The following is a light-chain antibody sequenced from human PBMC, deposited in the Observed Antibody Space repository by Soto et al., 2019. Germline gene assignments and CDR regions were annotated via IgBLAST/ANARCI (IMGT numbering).Light chain of an antibody. CDR2: LNRDGSH. J-gene: IGLJ2*01. CDR3: QTWGTGIRVV. Sequence: QPVLTQSPSASASLGASVKLTCTLSSGHSSYAIAWHQQQPEKGPRFLMNLNRDGSHSKGDGIPDRFSGSSSGAERYLTISSLQSEDEADYYCQTWGTGIRVVFGGGTKVTVL. V-gene: IGLV4-69*01. CDR1: SGHSSYA.